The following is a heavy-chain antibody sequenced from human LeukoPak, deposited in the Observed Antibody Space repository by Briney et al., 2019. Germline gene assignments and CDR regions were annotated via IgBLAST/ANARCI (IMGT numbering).Heavy chain of an antibody. J-gene: IGHJ4*02. CDR3: ASRSLYSGSYYYFDC. Sequence: GGSLRLSCAASGFTFSSYAMSWVRQAPGKGLEWVSAISGSGGSTYYADSVKGRFTISRDNSKNTLYLQMNSLRAEDTAVYYCASRSLYSGSYYYFDCWGQGTLVTVSS. CDR1: GFTFSSYA. CDR2: ISGSGGST. D-gene: IGHD1-26*01. V-gene: IGHV3-23*01.